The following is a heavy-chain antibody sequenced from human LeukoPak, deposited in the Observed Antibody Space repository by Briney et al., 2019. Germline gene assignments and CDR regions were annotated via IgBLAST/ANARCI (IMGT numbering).Heavy chain of an antibody. CDR1: GGSISSGSYY. CDR3: ARDRGTWNDDGFDY. D-gene: IGHD1-1*01. V-gene: IGHV4-61*02. CDR2: IYISGST. J-gene: IGHJ4*02. Sequence: KPSETLSLTCTVSGGSISSGSYYWSWIRQPAGKGLELIGRIYISGSTNYNPSLKSRVTISVDTSKNQFSLKLSSVTAADTAVYYCARDRGTWNDDGFDYWGQGTLVTVSS.